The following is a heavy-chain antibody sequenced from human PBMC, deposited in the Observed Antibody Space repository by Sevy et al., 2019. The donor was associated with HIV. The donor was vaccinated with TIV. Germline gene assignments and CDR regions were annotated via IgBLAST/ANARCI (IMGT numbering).Heavy chain of an antibody. CDR1: GGSISSYY. CDR3: AGVERITIFGVVINPGGFDP. D-gene: IGHD3-3*01. Sequence: SETLSLTCTVSGGSISSYYWSWIRQPPGKGLEWIGYIYYSGSTNYNPSLKSRVTISVDTSKNQFSLKLSSVTAADTAVYFCAGVERITIFGVVINPGGFDPWGQGTLVTVSS. V-gene: IGHV4-59*01. CDR2: IYYSGST. J-gene: IGHJ5*02.